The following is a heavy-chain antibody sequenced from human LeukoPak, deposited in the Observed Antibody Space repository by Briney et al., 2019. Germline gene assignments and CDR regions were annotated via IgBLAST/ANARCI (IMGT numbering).Heavy chain of an antibody. J-gene: IGHJ4*02. Sequence: GRSLRLSCAASGFTFSSYGMHWVRQAPGKGLEWVAVIWYDGSNKYYADSVKGRFTISRDNSKNTLYLQMNSLRAEDTAVYYCARGSVRSSGYHDYWGQGTLVTVSS. CDR2: IWYDGSNK. V-gene: IGHV3-33*01. CDR3: ARGSVRSSGYHDY. D-gene: IGHD3-10*02. CDR1: GFTFSSYG.